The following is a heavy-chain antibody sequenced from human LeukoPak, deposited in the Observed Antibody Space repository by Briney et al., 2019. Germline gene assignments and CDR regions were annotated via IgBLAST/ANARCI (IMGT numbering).Heavy chain of an antibody. Sequence: PSETLSLTCAVYGGSFSGYYWSWIRQPPGKGLEWIGEINHSGSTNYNPSLKSRVTISVDTSKNQFSLKLSSVTAADTAVYYCARACSSTSCYLRGTFDYWGQGTLVTVSS. CDR2: INHSGST. CDR1: GGSFSGYY. J-gene: IGHJ4*02. CDR3: ARACSSTSCYLRGTFDY. V-gene: IGHV4-34*01. D-gene: IGHD2-2*01.